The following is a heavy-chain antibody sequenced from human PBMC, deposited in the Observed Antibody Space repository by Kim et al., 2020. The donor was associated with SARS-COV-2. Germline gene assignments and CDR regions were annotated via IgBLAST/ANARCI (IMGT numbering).Heavy chain of an antibody. Sequence: SETLSLTCTVSGGSISSYYWSWIRQPPGKGLEWIGYIYYSGSTNYNPSLKSRVTISVDTSKNQFSLKLSSVTAADTAVYYCARVAGSYYLHWYFDLWGRGTLVTVSS. CDR2: IYYSGST. V-gene: IGHV4-59*01. J-gene: IGHJ2*01. CDR3: ARVAGSYYLHWYFDL. D-gene: IGHD1-26*01. CDR1: GGSISSYY.